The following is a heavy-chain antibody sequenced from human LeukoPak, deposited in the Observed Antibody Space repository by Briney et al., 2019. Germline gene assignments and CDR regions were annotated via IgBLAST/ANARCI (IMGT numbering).Heavy chain of an antibody. CDR3: ARGRQLAEDY. V-gene: IGHV4-31*03. CDR2: IYYSGST. CDR1: GGSISSGGYY. D-gene: IGHD6-13*01. Sequence: SQTLSLTCTGSGGSISSGGYYWSWIRQHPGKGLEWIGYIYYSGSTYYNPSLKSRVTISVDTSKNQFSLKLSSVTAADTAVYYCARGRQLAEDYWGQGTLVTVSS. J-gene: IGHJ4*02.